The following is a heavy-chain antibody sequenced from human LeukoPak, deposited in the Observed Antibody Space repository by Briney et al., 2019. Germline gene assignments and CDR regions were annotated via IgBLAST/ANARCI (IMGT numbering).Heavy chain of an antibody. CDR1: GGSFSGYY. V-gene: IGHV4-34*01. CDR2: INHSGST. CDR3: ARLPHYYGMDV. Sequence: SETLSLTCAVYGGSFSGYYWSWIRQPPGKGLEWIGEINHSGSTNYNPSLKSRVTISVDTSKNQFSLKLSSVTAADTAVYYCARLPHYYGMDVWRKGTTVTVSS. J-gene: IGHJ6*04.